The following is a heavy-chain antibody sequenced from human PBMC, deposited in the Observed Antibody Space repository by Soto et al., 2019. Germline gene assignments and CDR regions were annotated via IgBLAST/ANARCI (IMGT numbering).Heavy chain of an antibody. V-gene: IGHV1-58*01. CDR1: GFTFSNSA. J-gene: IGHJ4*01. Sequence: ASGKFSCKTSGFTFSNSAVQWVRQARGQRLEWIGWIGVSRGNTNYAQTLQGRVTITRDMSTGTAYMEVRSLRSDDTAVYYCAAEVYSGGDCCHFDYWGQGSLVTVSS. D-gene: IGHD2-21*02. CDR2: IGVSRGNT. CDR3: AAEVYSGGDCCHFDY.